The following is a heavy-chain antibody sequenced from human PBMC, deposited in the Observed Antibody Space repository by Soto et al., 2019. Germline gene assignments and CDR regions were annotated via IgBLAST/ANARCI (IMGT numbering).Heavy chain of an antibody. J-gene: IGHJ4*02. D-gene: IGHD3-10*01. CDR2: IRSKANNYAT. CDR3: AIEGVGFRY. Sequence: EVQLVESGGGLLQPGGSVRLSCAASGFTFSVSSMHWVRQASGKGLEWLGRIRSKANNYATSYSESVKGRFNISRDDSQDTMFLQMNSLRTEDTAMYYCAIEGVGFRYWGQGTLVTVSS. V-gene: IGHV3-73*01. CDR1: GFTFSVSS.